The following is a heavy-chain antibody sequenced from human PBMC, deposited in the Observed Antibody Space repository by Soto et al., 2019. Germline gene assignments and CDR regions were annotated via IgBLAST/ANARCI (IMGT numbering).Heavy chain of an antibody. J-gene: IGHJ4*02. D-gene: IGHD3-22*01. Sequence: EVQLLESGGGLVQPGGSLSLSCAASAFTFNNYAMSWARQAQGKGLEWVSGIGGSGRTTYYADSVKGRFTISRDNSNNTLFLQMNSLRAEDTAVYYCAKSRYSDSSGDFYDYWGQGTLVTVSS. CDR3: AKSRYSDSSGDFYDY. V-gene: IGHV3-23*01. CDR2: IGGSGRTT. CDR1: AFTFNNYA.